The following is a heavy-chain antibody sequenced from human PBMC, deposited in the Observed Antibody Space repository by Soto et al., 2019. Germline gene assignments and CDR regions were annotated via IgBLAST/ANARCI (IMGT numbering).Heavy chain of an antibody. V-gene: IGHV3-23*01. CDR1: GFTFSSYA. Sequence: EVQLLESGGGLVQPGGSLRLSCAASGFTFSSYAMSWVRQATGKGLEWVSAISGRGGTTYYADSVKGRFTFSRDNSKNTLYLQMNSLRAEYTAVYYCAKTANGWFSAFDIWGQGTMVTVSS. CDR2: ISGRGGTT. CDR3: AKTANGWFSAFDI. D-gene: IGHD6-19*01. J-gene: IGHJ3*02.